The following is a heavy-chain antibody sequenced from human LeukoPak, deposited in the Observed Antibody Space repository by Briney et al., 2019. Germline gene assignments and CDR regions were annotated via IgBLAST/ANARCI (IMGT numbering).Heavy chain of an antibody. CDR2: ISIGGDNR. J-gene: IGHJ5*02. CDR3: ASLWELTMA. V-gene: IGHV3-48*03. D-gene: IGHD3-16*01. CDR1: GFRFSNYE. Sequence: GGSLRLSCAASGFRFSNYEMDWVRQAPGKGLEWVSYISIGGDNRHHADSVKGRFTISRDNAKNSVYLQMNSLRAEDTAVYFCASLWELTMAWGQGTLVTVSS.